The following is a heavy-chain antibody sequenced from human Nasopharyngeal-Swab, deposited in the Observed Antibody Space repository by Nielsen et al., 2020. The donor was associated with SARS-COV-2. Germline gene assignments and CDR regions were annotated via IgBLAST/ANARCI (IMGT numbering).Heavy chain of an antibody. CDR1: GFTFSSYA. Sequence: GESLKISCAASGFTFSSYAMSWVRQAPGKGLEWVSAISGSGGRTYYVDSVKGRFTISRDNSKNTLYLQMNSLRAEDTAVYYCAKDRLYAVAGGVDYWGQGTLVTVSS. V-gene: IGHV3-23*01. D-gene: IGHD6-19*01. J-gene: IGHJ4*02. CDR3: AKDRLYAVAGGVDY. CDR2: ISGSGGRT.